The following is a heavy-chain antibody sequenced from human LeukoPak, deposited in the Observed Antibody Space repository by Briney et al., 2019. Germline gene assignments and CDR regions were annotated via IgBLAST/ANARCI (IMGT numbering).Heavy chain of an antibody. J-gene: IGHJ6*02. V-gene: IGHV3-21*01. CDR1: GFTFSSYS. Sequence: GGSLRLSCAASGFTFSSYSMNWVRQAPGKGLEWVSSISSSNSYIYYADSVKGRFTISRDNAKNSLYLQMNSLRAEDTAVYYCARPLWFGLRRYYGMDVWGQGTTVTVSS. CDR2: ISSSNSYI. D-gene: IGHD3-10*01. CDR3: ARPLWFGLRRYYGMDV.